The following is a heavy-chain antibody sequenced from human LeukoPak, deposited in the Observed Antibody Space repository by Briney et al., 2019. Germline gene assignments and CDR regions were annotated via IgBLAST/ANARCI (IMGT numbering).Heavy chain of an antibody. Sequence: SETLSLTCTISGGSVSDYYWSWVRQSPGKGLEWIGYIYHTGSTSYSPSLKSRVTISADTSQNQFSLKLSSVTAADTAVYYCADQEASYYYDSSGRVDAFDIWGQGTMVTVSS. CDR3: ADQEASYYYDSSGRVDAFDI. D-gene: IGHD3-22*01. J-gene: IGHJ3*02. V-gene: IGHV4-59*02. CDR2: IYHTGST. CDR1: GGSVSDYY.